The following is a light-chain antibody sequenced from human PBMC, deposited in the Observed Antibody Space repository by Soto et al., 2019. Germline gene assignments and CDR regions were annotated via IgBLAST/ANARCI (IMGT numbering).Light chain of an antibody. Sequence: EIVLTQSPGTLSLSPGERATLSCRASQSLSSGYLAWYQQKPGQAPRLLIFGASSRATGTPDRFSGSGSGTDFTLTISRLEPEDFAVYYCQQYGNSPRTFGQGTKVEIK. CDR3: QQYGNSPRT. CDR2: GAS. J-gene: IGKJ1*01. CDR1: QSLSSGY. V-gene: IGKV3-20*01.